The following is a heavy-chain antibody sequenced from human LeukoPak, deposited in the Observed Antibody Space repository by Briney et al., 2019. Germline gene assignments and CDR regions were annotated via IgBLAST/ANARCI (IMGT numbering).Heavy chain of an antibody. CDR3: ARDVSVCSGGSCYSVNAFDI. D-gene: IGHD2-15*01. J-gene: IGHJ3*02. CDR2: IHYSGST. CDR1: GGSISNYY. Sequence: SETLSLTCSVSGGSISNYYWSWFRQPPGKGLEWIGYIHYSGSTNYNPSLNSRVTISVDPSKNQFSLKLNSVTTADTAVYYCARDVSVCSGGSCYSVNAFDIWGQGAMVTVSS. V-gene: IGHV4-59*01.